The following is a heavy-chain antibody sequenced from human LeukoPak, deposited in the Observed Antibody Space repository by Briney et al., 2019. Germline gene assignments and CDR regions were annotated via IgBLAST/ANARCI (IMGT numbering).Heavy chain of an antibody. D-gene: IGHD4-17*01. Sequence: GGSLRLSCAASGFTFSSYGIHWVRQAPGKGLEWVSGISGSGGSTYYADPVKGRFTISRDNSKNTLYLQLNSLRAEDTAVYYCAREGYGDYALDYWGQGTLVTVSS. CDR1: GFTFSSYG. CDR3: AREGYGDYALDY. J-gene: IGHJ4*02. V-gene: IGHV3-23*01. CDR2: ISGSGGST.